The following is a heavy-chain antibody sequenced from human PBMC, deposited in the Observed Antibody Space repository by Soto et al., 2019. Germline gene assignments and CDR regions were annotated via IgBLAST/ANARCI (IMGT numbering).Heavy chain of an antibody. D-gene: IGHD6-25*01. J-gene: IGHJ6*02. Sequence: SGGSLRLSCAASGSTFSSYEMNWARQAPGKGLEWVSFISGGASTIYYADSVKGRFTISRDNAKNSLFLQINSLRVEDTATYYCARGGYSSEWHTYYYGMDVWGQGTKVTVSS. V-gene: IGHV3-48*03. CDR3: ARGGYSSEWHTYYYGMDV. CDR1: GSTFSSYE. CDR2: ISGGASTI.